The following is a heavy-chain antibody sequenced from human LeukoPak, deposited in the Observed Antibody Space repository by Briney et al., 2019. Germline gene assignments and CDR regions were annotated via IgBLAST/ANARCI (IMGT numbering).Heavy chain of an antibody. Sequence: SETLSLTCTVSGGPIRSSYYYWGWIRQPPGKGLEWIGSIYDSGSTYYNPSLKSRVTISVDTSKNQFSLKLSSVTAADTAVYYCARDTGIAAAGNYGMDVWGQGTTVTVSS. CDR1: GGPIRSSYYY. D-gene: IGHD6-13*01. CDR2: IYDSGST. V-gene: IGHV4-39*02. J-gene: IGHJ6*02. CDR3: ARDTGIAAAGNYGMDV.